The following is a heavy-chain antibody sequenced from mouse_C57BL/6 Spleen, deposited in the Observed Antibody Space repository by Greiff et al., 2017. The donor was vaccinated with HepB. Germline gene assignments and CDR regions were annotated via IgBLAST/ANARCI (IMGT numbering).Heavy chain of an antibody. CDR3: TRAAQATPDY. CDR2: IRLKSDNYAT. CDR1: GFTFSNYW. Sequence: EVMLVESGGGLVQPGGSMKLSCVASGFTFSNYWMNWVRQSPEKGLEWVAQIRLKSDNYATHYAESVKGRFTISRDDSKSSVYLQMNNLRAEDTGIYYCTRAAQATPDYWGQGTTLTVSS. V-gene: IGHV6-3*01. D-gene: IGHD3-2*02. J-gene: IGHJ2*01.